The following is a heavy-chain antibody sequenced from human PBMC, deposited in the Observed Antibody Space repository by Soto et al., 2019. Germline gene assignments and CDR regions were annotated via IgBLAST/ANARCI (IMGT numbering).Heavy chain of an antibody. V-gene: IGHV1-3*01. CDR1: GYTFTSYA. D-gene: IGHD4-17*01. CDR3: ARALDYGDYDSSFYYYYYGMDV. Sequence: ASVKVSCKASGYTFTSYAMHWVRQAPGQRLEWMGWINAGNGNTKYSQKFQGRVTITRDTSASTAYMELSSLRSEDTAVYYCARALDYGDYDSSFYYYYYGMDVWGQGTKVTVSS. J-gene: IGHJ6*02. CDR2: INAGNGNT.